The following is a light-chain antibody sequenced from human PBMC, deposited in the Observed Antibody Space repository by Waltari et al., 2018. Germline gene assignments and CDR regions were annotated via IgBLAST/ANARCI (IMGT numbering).Light chain of an antibody. V-gene: IGLV4-69*01. Sequence: QLVLTQSPSASASLGASVKLTCTLSSGHSSNVIAWLQQQPEKGPRYLMKVNSDGSHSKGDEIPDRFSGSSSGAERYLTISRVQREDEADYYGQTGGHGTWVFGGGTKLTVL. CDR1: SGHSSNV. J-gene: IGLJ3*02. CDR3: QTGGHGTWV. CDR2: VNSDGSH.